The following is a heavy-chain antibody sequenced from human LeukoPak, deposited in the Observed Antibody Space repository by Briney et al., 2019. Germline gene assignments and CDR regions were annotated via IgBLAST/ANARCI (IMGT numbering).Heavy chain of an antibody. CDR1: GGTFSSYA. D-gene: IGHD6-19*01. J-gene: IGHJ5*02. CDR3: ANLAGVVAGLDP. V-gene: IGHV1-18*01. CDR2: ISADNGFT. Sequence: ASVKVSCKASGGTFSSYAISWVRQAPGQGLEWMGGISADNGFTASAQNLQGRVTMTTDTSTNTAYMELRSLRSDDTAVYYCANLAGVVAGLDPWGQGTLVTVSS.